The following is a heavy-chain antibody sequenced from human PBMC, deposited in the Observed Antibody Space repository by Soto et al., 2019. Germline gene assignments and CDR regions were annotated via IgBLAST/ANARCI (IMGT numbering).Heavy chain of an antibody. J-gene: IGHJ4*02. CDR1: GFTVRSTY. Sequence: EVQLVESGGGLIQPGGSLRLSCAASGFTVRSTYMSWVHQAPGKGLEWVSVTYSGGSTYYADSVKGRFTISRDNSKNTLYLQMNSLRAEDTAVYYCARSGYSYGPFDYWGQGTLVTVSS. V-gene: IGHV3-53*01. D-gene: IGHD5-18*01. CDR3: ARSGYSYGPFDY. CDR2: TYSGGST.